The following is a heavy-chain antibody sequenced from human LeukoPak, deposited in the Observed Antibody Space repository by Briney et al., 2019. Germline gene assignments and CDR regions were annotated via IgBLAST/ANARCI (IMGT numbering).Heavy chain of an antibody. CDR2: VSGSGRNT. J-gene: IGHJ6*02. CDR3: AGGYCSGGSCHYYYYYYGMDV. CDR1: GFTFSNYA. Sequence: GGSLRLSCAGSGFTFSNYAMTWVRQAPGKGLEWVSSVSGSGRNTFYPDSVEGRFTISRDNSKNTVYLQMNSLRAEDTAVYYCAGGYCSGGSCHYYYYYYGMDVWGQGTTVTVSS. V-gene: IGHV3-23*01. D-gene: IGHD2-15*01.